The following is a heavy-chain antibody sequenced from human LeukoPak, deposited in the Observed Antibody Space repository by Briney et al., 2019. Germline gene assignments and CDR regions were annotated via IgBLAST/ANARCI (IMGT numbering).Heavy chain of an antibody. CDR3: ARTANVLLWFGELNWFDP. Sequence: ASVKVSCKASGYTFTSYDINWVRQATGQGLEWMGWMNPNSGNTGYAQKFQGRVTMTRNTSISTAYMELSSLRSEDTAVYYCARTANVLLWFGELNWFDPWGQGTLVTVSS. CDR2: MNPNSGNT. CDR1: GYTFTSYD. V-gene: IGHV1-8*01. D-gene: IGHD3-10*01. J-gene: IGHJ5*02.